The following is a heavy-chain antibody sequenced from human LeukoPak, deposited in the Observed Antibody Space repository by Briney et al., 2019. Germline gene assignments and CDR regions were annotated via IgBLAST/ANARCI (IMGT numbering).Heavy chain of an antibody. J-gene: IGHJ4*02. V-gene: IGHV4-59*01. Sequence: SETLSLTCTVSGGSISSYYWSWIRQPPGKGLEWIGYIYYSGGTNYNPSLKSRVTMSVDTSKNQFSLNLSSVTAADTAVYYCARFEKFYDSSVHYLDYWGQGTLVTVSS. CDR3: ARFEKFYDSSVHYLDY. CDR2: IYYSGGT. D-gene: IGHD3-22*01. CDR1: GGSISSYY.